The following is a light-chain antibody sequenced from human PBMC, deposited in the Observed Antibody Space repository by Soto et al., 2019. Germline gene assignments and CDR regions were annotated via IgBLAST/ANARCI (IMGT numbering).Light chain of an antibody. Sequence: EIVFPQSPGTLSLSPGEVATLSCRAIQSVSSSYLAWYQQKPGQAPRLLIYGASRRAMDIPVRFSGSGSGTEFTLTISSLQSEDFALYFCQQYDNWLTGTFGQGTKVDI. CDR3: QQYDNWLTGT. CDR2: GAS. J-gene: IGKJ1*01. CDR1: QSVSSSY. V-gene: IGKV3-20*01.